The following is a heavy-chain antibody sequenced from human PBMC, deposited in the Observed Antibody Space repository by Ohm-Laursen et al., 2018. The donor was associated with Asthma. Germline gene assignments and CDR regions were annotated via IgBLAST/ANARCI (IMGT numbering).Heavy chain of an antibody. V-gene: IGHV4-39*01. Sequence: GTLSLTCTVSGDPISDTYTWGWVRQPPGKGLEYIGTISYSGTPYENPSLRSRVTISVDTSKNQFSLKVSSVTAADTAVYYCLRSRTRGAFDYWGQGRLVTVSS. D-gene: IGHD1-1*01. CDR3: LRSRTRGAFDY. CDR1: GDPISDTYT. J-gene: IGHJ4*02. CDR2: ISYSGTP.